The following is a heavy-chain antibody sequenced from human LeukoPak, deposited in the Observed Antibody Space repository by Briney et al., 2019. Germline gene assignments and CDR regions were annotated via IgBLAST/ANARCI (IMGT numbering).Heavy chain of an antibody. Sequence: ASLKVSCKASGYTFTGYYMHWVRQAPGQGLEWMGWLNPNSGGTNYAQKFQGRVTMTRDTSISTAYMELSRLRSDDTAVYYCARDLSFYGSGSYYFDYWGQGTLVTVSS. V-gene: IGHV1-2*02. J-gene: IGHJ4*02. CDR2: LNPNSGGT. D-gene: IGHD3-10*01. CDR1: GYTFTGYY. CDR3: ARDLSFYGSGSYYFDY.